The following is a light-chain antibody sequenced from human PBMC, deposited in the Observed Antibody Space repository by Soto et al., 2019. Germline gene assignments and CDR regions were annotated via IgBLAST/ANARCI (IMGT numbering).Light chain of an antibody. CDR3: SSHAGGQNVV. J-gene: IGLJ2*01. CDR2: DVN. V-gene: IGLV2-8*01. CDR1: SSDVGGYNY. Sequence: QSALTQHPSASGSPGQSVTISCTGTSSDVGGYNYVSWYQQHPGKAPKVMIYDVNKRPSGVPDRFSGSKSGNTASLTVSGLQAEDEGDYYCSSHAGGQNVVFGGGTKLTVL.